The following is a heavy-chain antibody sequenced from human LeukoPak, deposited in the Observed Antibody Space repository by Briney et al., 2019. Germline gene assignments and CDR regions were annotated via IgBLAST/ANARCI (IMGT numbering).Heavy chain of an antibody. V-gene: IGHV3-11*01. J-gene: IGHJ4*02. D-gene: IGHD6-6*01. CDR3: AKDAGDYSSYNDY. CDR2: ISSSGSTI. CDR1: GFTFSDYY. Sequence: GGSQRLSCAASGFTFSDYYMSWIRQAPGKGLEWVSYISSSGSTIYYADSVKGRFTISRDNSKNTLYLQMNSLRAEDTAVYYCAKDAGDYSSYNDYWGQGTLVTVSS.